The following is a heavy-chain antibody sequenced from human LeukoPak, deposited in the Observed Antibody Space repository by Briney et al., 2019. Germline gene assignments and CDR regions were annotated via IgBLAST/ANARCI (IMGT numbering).Heavy chain of an antibody. CDR1: GFTVSSNY. CDR2: IYGSSSI. Sequence: PGGSLRLSCAASGFTVSSNYMSWVRQAPGKGLEWVSVIYGSSSIYYTDSVKGRFTISRDNSKNTLYLQMNSLRAEDTAVYYCAGGVRGYSYGSRFDYWGQGTLVTVSS. J-gene: IGHJ4*02. CDR3: AGGVRGYSYGSRFDY. D-gene: IGHD5-18*01. V-gene: IGHV3-53*01.